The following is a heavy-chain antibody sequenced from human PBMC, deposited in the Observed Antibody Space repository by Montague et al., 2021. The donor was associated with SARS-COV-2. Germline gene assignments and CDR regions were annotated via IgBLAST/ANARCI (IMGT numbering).Heavy chain of an antibody. Sequence: SETLSLTCTVSGGSISSHYWSWIRQPPGKGLEWIGYIYYSGSTNYNPSLKSRITISLGTSKNQFSLKLSSVTAADTAVYYCARGSYEILRYGMDVWGQGTTVTVSS. D-gene: IGHD3-9*01. CDR2: IYYSGST. V-gene: IGHV4-59*11. J-gene: IGHJ6*02. CDR1: GGSISSHY. CDR3: ARGSYEILRYGMDV.